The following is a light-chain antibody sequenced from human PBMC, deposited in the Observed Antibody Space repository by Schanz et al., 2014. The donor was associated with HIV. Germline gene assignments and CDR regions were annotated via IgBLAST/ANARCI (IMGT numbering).Light chain of an antibody. CDR3: QHYGSS. CDR2: GAS. CDR1: QSVSSN. V-gene: IGKV3D-15*01. Sequence: EIVLTQSPATLSLSPGERATVSCRASQSVSSNLAWYQQKPGQAPRLLIYGASSRATGIPARFSGSGSGTEFTLTISSLQSEDFAVYYCQHYGSSFGPGTKVDIK. J-gene: IGKJ3*01.